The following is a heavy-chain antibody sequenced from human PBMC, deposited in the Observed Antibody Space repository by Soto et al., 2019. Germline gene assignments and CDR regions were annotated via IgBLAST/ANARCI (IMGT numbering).Heavy chain of an antibody. D-gene: IGHD1-7*01. Sequence: SVKVSCKASGGTFSSYAVSWVRQAPGQGLEWTGGIIPIFGTANYAQKFQGRVTITADKSTSTAYMELSSLRSEDTAVYYCAREERGLELPSIVYGMDVWGQGTTVTVSS. CDR3: AREERGLELPSIVYGMDV. CDR2: IIPIFGTA. CDR1: GGTFSSYA. J-gene: IGHJ6*02. V-gene: IGHV1-69*06.